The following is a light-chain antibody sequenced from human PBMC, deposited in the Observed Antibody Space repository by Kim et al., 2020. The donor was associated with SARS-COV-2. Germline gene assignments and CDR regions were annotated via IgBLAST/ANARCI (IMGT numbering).Light chain of an antibody. J-gene: IGKJ2*01. CDR1: QSVSSAY. CDR3: QQYGSSPPTYT. CDR2: GAS. Sequence: EIVLTQSPGTLSLSPGERATLSCRASQSVSSAYLAWYQQKPGQAPRLLMYGASSRATGIPDRFSGSGSGTDFTLTIGRLEPEDFAVYYCQQYGSSPPTYTFGQGTKLEIK. V-gene: IGKV3-20*01.